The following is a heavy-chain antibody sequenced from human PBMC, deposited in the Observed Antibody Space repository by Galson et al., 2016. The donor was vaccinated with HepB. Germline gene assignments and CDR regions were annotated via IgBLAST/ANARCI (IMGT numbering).Heavy chain of an antibody. CDR3: AKASGGDYFFQY. CDR2: ISWDGSIT. J-gene: IGHJ4*02. D-gene: IGHD1-26*01. Sequence: LRLSCAGSGFMFEDYVLHWVRQPPGKALEWVSLISWDGSITFYADSVKGRFTISRDNSKNSLYLQMDSLRPEDAAFYYCAKASGGDYFFQYWGQGSRVTVSS. CDR1: GFMFEDYV. V-gene: IGHV3-43D*03.